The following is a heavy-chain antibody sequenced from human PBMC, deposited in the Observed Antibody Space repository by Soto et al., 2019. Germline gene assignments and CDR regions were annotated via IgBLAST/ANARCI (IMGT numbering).Heavy chain of an antibody. V-gene: IGHV3-33*01. D-gene: IGHD2-15*01. J-gene: IGHJ5*02. CDR3: ARGRGYWSCGSCFGWFVP. Sequence: QVQLVESGGGVVQPGRSLSLSCAASGFTFSSYGMHWVRQAPGKGLEWVAVIWYDGSNKYYADSVKGRFTIARDNSKNTLDLQMNSVRDDDPAVYYCARGRGYWSCGSCFGWFVPWCQGTLVTVSS. CDR1: GFTFSSYG. CDR2: IWYDGSNK.